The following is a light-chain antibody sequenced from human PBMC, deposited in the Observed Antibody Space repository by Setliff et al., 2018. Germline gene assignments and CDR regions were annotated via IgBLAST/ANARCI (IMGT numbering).Light chain of an antibody. CDR3: LSYTSKSTHAL. CDR2: EVT. Sequence: QSVLTQPPSASGSPGQSVTISCAGTSSDVGGYNYVSWYQQHPGKAPKLMIYEVTKRPSGVSDRFSGSKSGNTASLTISGLQAEDEADYYCLSYTSKSTHALFAGGTKVTVL. J-gene: IGLJ2*01. CDR1: SSDVGGYNY. V-gene: IGLV2-14*03.